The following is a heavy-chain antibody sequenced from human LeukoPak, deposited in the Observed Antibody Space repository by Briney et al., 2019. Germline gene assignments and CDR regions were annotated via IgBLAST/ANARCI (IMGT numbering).Heavy chain of an antibody. V-gene: IGHV3-21*01. J-gene: IGHJ3*02. D-gene: IGHD5-18*01. Sequence: GGSLRLSCAASGFTFSSYSMNWVRQAPGKGLEWVSSISSSSSYIYYADSVKGRFTISRDNAKNSLYLQMNSLRAEDTAVYYCARDTHVDTGQPHGAFDIWGQGTMVTVSS. CDR3: ARDTHVDTGQPHGAFDI. CDR2: ISSSSSYI. CDR1: GFTFSSYS.